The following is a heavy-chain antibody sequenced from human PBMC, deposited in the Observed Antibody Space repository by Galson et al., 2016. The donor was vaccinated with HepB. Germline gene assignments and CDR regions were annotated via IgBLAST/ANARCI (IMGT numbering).Heavy chain of an antibody. D-gene: IGHD4-17*01. J-gene: IGHJ4*02. V-gene: IGHV3-11*06. CDR2: IDTHNSYT. Sequence: SLRLSCAASGFTFTDYYMSWIRQAPGRGLEWISNIDTHNSYTKYADSVKGRFTISRDNAKNSLYLQMNSLRAEDTAMYYCARDLVEDYGDSYFDCLGQGTLVTVSS. CDR3: ARDLVEDYGDSYFDC. CDR1: GFTFTDYY.